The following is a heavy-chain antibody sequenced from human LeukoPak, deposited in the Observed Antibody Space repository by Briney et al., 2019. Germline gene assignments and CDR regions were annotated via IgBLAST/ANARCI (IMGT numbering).Heavy chain of an antibody. V-gene: IGHV3-23*01. J-gene: IGHJ4*02. CDR2: ISGSGGGT. CDR1: GFTFSSYA. Sequence: GGSLRLSCAASGFTFSSYAMSWVRQAPGEGGEWVSAISGSGGGTYYADSVKGGVTISRDNSKKTMYLQMNSLTAEDTAVYYCAKDQRITMVRGGPFDYWGQGTLVTVSP. CDR3: AKDQRITMVRGGPFDY. D-gene: IGHD3-10*01.